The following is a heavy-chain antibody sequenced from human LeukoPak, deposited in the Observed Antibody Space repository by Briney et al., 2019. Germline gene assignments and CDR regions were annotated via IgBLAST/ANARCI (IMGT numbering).Heavy chain of an antibody. V-gene: IGHV6-1*01. Sequence: SQTLSLTCALSGDNVSSNSAAWTWIRQSPSRGLEWLGRTFYRSQWFNDYALSLKIRLSINPDTSKNQFSLQLKSMAPEDTAVYYCARSHEYGDYILGDAFDIWGQGTMVTVSS. D-gene: IGHD4-17*01. CDR3: ARSHEYGDYILGDAFDI. CDR2: TFYRSQWFN. CDR1: GDNVSSNSAA. J-gene: IGHJ3*02.